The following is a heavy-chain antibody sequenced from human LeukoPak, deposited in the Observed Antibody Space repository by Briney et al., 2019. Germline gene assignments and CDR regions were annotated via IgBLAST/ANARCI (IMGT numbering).Heavy chain of an antibody. Sequence: PGGSLRLSCAASGFTFSDYYMSWIRQAPGKGLEWVSYISSSASAIYYADSVKGRFTISRDDAKNSLYLQMNSLRAEDTALYYCARGRGITIFGIPYFFDYWGQGTLVTVSS. V-gene: IGHV3-11*04. J-gene: IGHJ4*02. CDR3: ARGRGITIFGIPYFFDY. D-gene: IGHD3-3*01. CDR2: ISSSASAI. CDR1: GFTFSDYY.